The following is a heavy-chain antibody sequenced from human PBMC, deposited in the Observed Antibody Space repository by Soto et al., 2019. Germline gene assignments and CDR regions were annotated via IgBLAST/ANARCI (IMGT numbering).Heavy chain of an antibody. D-gene: IGHD6-19*01. CDR2: ISGSGGST. Sequence: PGGALRLSCAASVFTFSNYSMSWVRQAPGKGLEWVSGISGSGGSTYYADSVKGRFTISRDNSKNTLFLQMSSLRVEDTAVFYCAKAPRQPSSAYYYFEYWGQGTLVTVSS. V-gene: IGHV3-23*01. J-gene: IGHJ4*02. CDR3: AKAPRQPSSAYYYFEY. CDR1: VFTFSNYS.